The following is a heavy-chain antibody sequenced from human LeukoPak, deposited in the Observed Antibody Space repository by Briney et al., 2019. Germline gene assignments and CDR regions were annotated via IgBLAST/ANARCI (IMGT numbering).Heavy chain of an antibody. V-gene: IGHV3-48*01. D-gene: IGHD2-15*01. Sequence: PGGSLRLSCTASRFSLSSYSINWFRQAPAKGLEWVSYISTSSSTIYYAYSVKGRFTISRDNAKNSLYLQMNSLRAEDTAVYYCATFVVRDYWGQGTLVTVSS. CDR2: ISTSSSTI. CDR1: RFSLSSYS. CDR3: ATFVVRDY. J-gene: IGHJ4*02.